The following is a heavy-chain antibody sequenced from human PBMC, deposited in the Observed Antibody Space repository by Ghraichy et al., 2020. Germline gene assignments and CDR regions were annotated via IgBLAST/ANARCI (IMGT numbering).Heavy chain of an antibody. J-gene: IGHJ4*02. CDR1: GYTFTSYY. D-gene: IGHD3-10*01. CDR3: ARGGTMIRGVIWSGDY. CDR2: INPSGGST. V-gene: IGHV1-46*01. Sequence: ASVKVSCKASGYTFTSYYMHWVRQAPGQGLEWMGIINPSGGSTSYAQKFQGRVTMTRDTSTSTVYMELSSLRSEDTAVYYCARGGTMIRGVIWSGDYWGQGTLVTVSS.